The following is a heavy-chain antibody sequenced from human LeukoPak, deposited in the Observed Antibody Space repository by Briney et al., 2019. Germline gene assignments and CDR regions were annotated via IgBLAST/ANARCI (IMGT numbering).Heavy chain of an antibody. V-gene: IGHV2-5*02. Sequence: ESPPSRVTPTQTLTLTCTFSGFALSTRGVGVCWIRQPPGNALERLALIYWDDDKRYSPSLNRRLTITKDIYKSRVVLTVTNMDSVDTATEYCAHRIDCGWFDYWGQGTLVTVSS. CDR3: AHRIDCGWFDY. CDR1: GFALSTRGVG. CDR2: IYWDDDK. J-gene: IGHJ4*02. D-gene: IGHD2-21*02.